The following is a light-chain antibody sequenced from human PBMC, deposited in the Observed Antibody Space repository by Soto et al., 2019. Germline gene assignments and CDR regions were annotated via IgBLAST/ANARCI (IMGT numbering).Light chain of an antibody. CDR3: QQTYSMPRT. CDR2: GAS. J-gene: IGKJ2*01. V-gene: IGKV1-39*01. Sequence: DTPMTQSPSSLSASVGDRVSITCRASQSINNYLNWYQQQPGKAPRLLIYGASSLESGIPSRFRGSGSGTDFSLTISGLQSDDCATYYCQQTYSMPRTFGQGTRLEV. CDR1: QSINNY.